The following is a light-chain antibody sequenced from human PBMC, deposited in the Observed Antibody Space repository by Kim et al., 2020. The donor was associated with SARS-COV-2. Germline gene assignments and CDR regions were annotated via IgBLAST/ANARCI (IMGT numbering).Light chain of an antibody. CDR1: QGISSY. CDR3: QQSYSTPRT. J-gene: IGKJ1*01. Sequence: ASVGDRVTITCRASQGISSYLNWYQQKPGKAPKLLIYAASSLQSGVPSRFSGSGSGTDFTLTISSLQPEDFATYYCQQSYSTPRTCGQGTKVDIK. V-gene: IGKV1-39*01. CDR2: AAS.